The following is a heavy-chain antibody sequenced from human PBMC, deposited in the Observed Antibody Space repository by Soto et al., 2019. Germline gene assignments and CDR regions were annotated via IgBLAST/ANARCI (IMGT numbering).Heavy chain of an antibody. CDR1: GFTFSNAW. J-gene: IGHJ3*02. CDR2: IKSKTDGGTT. Sequence: GGSLRLSCAASGFTFSNAWMSLVRQAPGKGLEWVGRIKSKTDGGTTDYAAPVKGRFTISRDDSKNTLYLQMNSLKTEDTAVYYCTTDPTTVTPDDAFDTWGQGTMVTVSS. CDR3: TTDPTTVTPDDAFDT. V-gene: IGHV3-15*01. D-gene: IGHD4-17*01.